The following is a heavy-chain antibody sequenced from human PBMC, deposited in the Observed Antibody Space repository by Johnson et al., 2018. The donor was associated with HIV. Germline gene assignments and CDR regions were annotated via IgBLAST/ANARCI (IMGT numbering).Heavy chain of an antibody. CDR2: IRYAGSNK. J-gene: IGHJ3*02. Sequence: QEQLVESGGGVVQPGGSLRLSCAASGFTFSSFGMHWVRQAPGKGLEWVAFIRYAGSNKYYVASVKGRFTISRDNSKNTLFLQMNSLRPEDTSVYYCAKDRYGGSYPDAFDIWGQGTMVTVSS. CDR3: AKDRYGGSYPDAFDI. D-gene: IGHD1-26*01. V-gene: IGHV3-30*02. CDR1: GFTFSSFG.